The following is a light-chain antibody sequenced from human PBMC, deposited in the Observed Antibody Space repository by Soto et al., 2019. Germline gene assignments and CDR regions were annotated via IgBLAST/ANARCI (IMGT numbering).Light chain of an antibody. CDR2: GNS. J-gene: IGLJ2*01. CDR1: SSNIGAGYD. V-gene: IGLV1-40*01. CDR3: QSYDSSLSVG. Sequence: QLVLTQPPSASGAPGQRVTISCTGSSSNIGAGYDVHWYQQLPGTAPKLLIYGNSNRPSGVPDRFSGSKSGTSASLAITGLQAEDEADYYCQSYDSSLSVGFGGGTKRTVL.